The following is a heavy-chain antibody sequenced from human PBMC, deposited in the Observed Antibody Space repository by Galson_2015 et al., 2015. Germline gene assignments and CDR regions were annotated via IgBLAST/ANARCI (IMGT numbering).Heavy chain of an antibody. CDR1: GGSFSGYY. V-gene: IGHV4-34*01. Sequence: ETLSLTCAVYGGSFSGYYWSWIRQPPGKGLEWIGEINHSGSTNYNPSLKSRVTISVDTSKNQFSLKLSSVTAADTAVYYCASGHSPTSTVSWGQGTLVTVSS. J-gene: IGHJ5*02. CDR3: ASGHSPTSTVS. D-gene: IGHD2/OR15-2a*01. CDR2: INHSGST.